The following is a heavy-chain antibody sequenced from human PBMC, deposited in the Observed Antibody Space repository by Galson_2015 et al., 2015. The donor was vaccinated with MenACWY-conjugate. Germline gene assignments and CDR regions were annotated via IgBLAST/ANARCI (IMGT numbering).Heavy chain of an antibody. CDR1: GVPFNSGGYT. Sequence: TLSLTCVVTGVPFNSGGYTWSWIRQPPGKGLEWIGSIYHTGRAFYTPSLKTRVTMSVERSKNQISLNLTSVTAADPAVYYCATCVGDPLGPWFDPWGQGKLVTVSS. V-gene: IGHV4-30-2*01. D-gene: IGHD3-16*01. CDR2: IYHTGRA. CDR3: ATCVGDPLGPWFDP. J-gene: IGHJ5*02.